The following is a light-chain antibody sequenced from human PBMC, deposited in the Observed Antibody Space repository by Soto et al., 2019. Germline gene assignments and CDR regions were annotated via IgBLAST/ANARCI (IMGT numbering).Light chain of an antibody. J-gene: IGLJ1*01. V-gene: IGLV1-47*02. CDR3: AAWDDSLSGLYV. CDR2: SNN. CDR1: SSNIGSNY. Sequence: QPVLTQPPSASGTPGQRVTISCSGSSSNIGSNYVYWYQQLPGTAPKLLIYSNNQRPSGLPDRFSGSKSGTSASLAISGLRSEDEADYYCAAWDDSLSGLYVFGTGTKLTVL.